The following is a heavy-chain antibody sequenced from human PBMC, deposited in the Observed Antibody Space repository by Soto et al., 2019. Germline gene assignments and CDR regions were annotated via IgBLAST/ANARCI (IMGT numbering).Heavy chain of an antibody. CDR1: GFTFSSYW. CDR3: ASIPMYFYDSSGYYAFYI. CDR2: IKQDGSEK. D-gene: IGHD3-22*01. V-gene: IGHV3-7*01. Sequence: GGSLRLSCAASGFTFSSYWMSWVRQAPGKGLEWVANIKQDGSEKYYVDSVKGRFTISRDNAKNSLYLQMNSLRAEDTAVYYCASIPMYFYDSSGYYAFYIWGQGTMGTVSS. J-gene: IGHJ3*02.